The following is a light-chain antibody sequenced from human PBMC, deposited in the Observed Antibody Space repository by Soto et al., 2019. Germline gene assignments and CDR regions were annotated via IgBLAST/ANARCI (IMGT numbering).Light chain of an antibody. V-gene: IGLV2-14*01. J-gene: IGLJ1*01. CDR2: EVT. CDR1: SSDVGSYNY. CDR3: TSYTSDSTPYV. Sequence: QPASVSGSPGQSITISCTGTSSDVGSYNYVSWYQHHPGKAPKLMLYEVTNRPSGVSNRFSGSKSGNTASLTISGLRAEDEADYYCTSYTSDSTPYVFGTGTKLTVL.